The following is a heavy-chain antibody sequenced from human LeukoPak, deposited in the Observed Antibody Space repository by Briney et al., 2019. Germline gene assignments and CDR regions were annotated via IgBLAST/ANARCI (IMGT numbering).Heavy chain of an antibody. D-gene: IGHD2/OR15-2a*01. J-gene: IGHJ4*02. CDR1: GFTFSSYS. CDR2: INSRSTTI. Sequence: GGSLRLSCAASGFTFSSYSMKWVRQAPGKGLEWVSYINSRSTTIYYADSVKGRFTISRDNGKNSLYLQMNSLRAEDTAVYYCARVNSISTGPPGYWGQGTLVTVSS. CDR3: ARVNSISTGPPGY. V-gene: IGHV3-48*04.